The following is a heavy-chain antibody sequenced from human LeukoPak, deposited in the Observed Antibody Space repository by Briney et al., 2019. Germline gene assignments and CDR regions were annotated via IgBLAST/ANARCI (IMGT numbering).Heavy chain of an antibody. V-gene: IGHV6-1*01. J-gene: IGHJ5*02. Sequence: SQTLSLTCAISGDSVSSNSVTWNWIRQSPSRGLEWLGRTYYRSTWYNDYAVYVRGRITVNPDTSKNQFSLHLNSVTPEDTAVYYCARRLTQYDCFDPWGQGILVTVSS. CDR1: GDSVSSNSVT. CDR3: ARRLTQYDCFDP. D-gene: IGHD2-2*01. CDR2: TYYRSTWYN.